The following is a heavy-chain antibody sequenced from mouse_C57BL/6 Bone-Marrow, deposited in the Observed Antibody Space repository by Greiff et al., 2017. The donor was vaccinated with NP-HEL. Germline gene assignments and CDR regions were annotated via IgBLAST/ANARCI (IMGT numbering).Heavy chain of an antibody. D-gene: IGHD1-1*01. J-gene: IGHJ2*01. Sequence: QVQLQQSGPELVKPGASVKISCKASGYAFSSSWMNWVKQRPGKGLEWIGRIYPGDGDTNYNGKFKGKATLTADKSSSTAYMQLSSLTSEDSAVYFCARGGSYYGSSHYFDYWGQGTTLTVSS. CDR2: IYPGDGDT. CDR1: GYAFSSSW. CDR3: ARGGSYYGSSHYFDY. V-gene: IGHV1-82*01.